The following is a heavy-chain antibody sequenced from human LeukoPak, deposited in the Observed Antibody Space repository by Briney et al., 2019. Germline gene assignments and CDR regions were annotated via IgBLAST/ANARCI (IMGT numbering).Heavy chain of an antibody. CDR1: GGSITNEKYY. Sequence: SETLSLTCTVSGGSITNEKYYWGWIRQSPGKGLEWIGSIYYSGSTYYNPSLKSRVTISVDTSKNQFSLKLSSVTAADTAVYYCARHRRYFDWLSPTRLWGQGTLVTVSS. D-gene: IGHD3-9*01. CDR2: IYYSGST. CDR3: ARHRRYFDWLSPTRL. J-gene: IGHJ4*02. V-gene: IGHV4-39*01.